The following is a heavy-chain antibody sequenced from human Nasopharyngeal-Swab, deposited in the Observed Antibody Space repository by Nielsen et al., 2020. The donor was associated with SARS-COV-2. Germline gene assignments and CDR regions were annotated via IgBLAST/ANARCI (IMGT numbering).Heavy chain of an antibody. Sequence: GSLRLSCAVFGGSFSGSYWSWIRQPPGRGLEWIGAINHSGSTMYIPSLKSRVTISVDTSKNQFSLNLTSVTAADTAMYYCARGPALVIRKTLSSGFDIWGQGTMVTVSS. J-gene: IGHJ3*02. CDR1: GGSFSGSY. CDR3: ARGPALVIRKTLSSGFDI. CDR2: INHSGST. D-gene: IGHD3-10*01. V-gene: IGHV4-34*01.